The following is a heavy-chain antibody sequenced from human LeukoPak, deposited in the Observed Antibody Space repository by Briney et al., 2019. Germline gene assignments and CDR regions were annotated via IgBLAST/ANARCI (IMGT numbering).Heavy chain of an antibody. V-gene: IGHV4-34*01. D-gene: IGHD2-8*01. Sequence: PSETLSLTCAVHGVSVGGYYWSWIRQSPGKGLEWIGEIYHSGYTNYNPSLKRRVTISAATSENQLSLRLTSVTAADTAVYYCARMRCGHTDNICYNYWGQGTLVTVSS. CDR1: GVSVGGYY. CDR2: IYHSGYT. J-gene: IGHJ4*02. CDR3: ARMRCGHTDNICYNY.